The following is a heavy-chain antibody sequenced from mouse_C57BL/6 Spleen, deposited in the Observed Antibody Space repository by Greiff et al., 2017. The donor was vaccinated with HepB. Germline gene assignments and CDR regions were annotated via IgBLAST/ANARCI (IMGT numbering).Heavy chain of an antibody. CDR1: GYTFTDYE. J-gene: IGHJ4*01. D-gene: IGHD2-12*01. V-gene: IGHV1-15*01. Sequence: QVHVKQSGAELVRPGASVTLSCKASGYTFTDYEMHWVKQTPVHGLEWIGAIDPETGGTAYNQKFKGKAILTADKSSSTAYMELRSLTSEDSAVYYCTRGSYYYAMDYWGQGTSVTVSS. CDR2: IDPETGGT. CDR3: TRGSYYYAMDY.